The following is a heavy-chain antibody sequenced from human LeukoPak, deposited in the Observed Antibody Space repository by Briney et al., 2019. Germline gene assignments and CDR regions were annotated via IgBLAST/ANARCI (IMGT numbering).Heavy chain of an antibody. D-gene: IGHD3-10*01. CDR2: IYYSGST. V-gene: IGHV4-39*07. CDR1: GGSISSSSYY. CDR3: SRAASYGPGNYILPFDI. J-gene: IGHJ3*02. Sequence: PSETLSLTCTVSGGSISSSSYYWGWIRQPPGKGLEWIGSIYYSGSTYYNPSLKSRVTISVDTSKNQFSLELTSVTAADTAVYYCSRAASYGPGNYILPFDIWGQGTMVTVSS.